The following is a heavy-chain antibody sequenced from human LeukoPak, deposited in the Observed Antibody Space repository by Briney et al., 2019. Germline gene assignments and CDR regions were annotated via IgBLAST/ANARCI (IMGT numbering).Heavy chain of an antibody. CDR2: INLRGNA. Sequence: SETLSLTCSVSGGSVSSSGHYWGWIRQTPGKGLEWIGNINLRGNANYNPSLASRLTLSVDVSRDEFSLKLRSVTAADTAFYYCTRDIAAGLGYSSSLLLDHWGRGTVVTVSS. V-gene: IGHV4-39*07. CDR1: GGSVSSSGHY. J-gene: IGHJ4*02. D-gene: IGHD3-22*01. CDR3: TRDIAAGLGYSSSLLLDH.